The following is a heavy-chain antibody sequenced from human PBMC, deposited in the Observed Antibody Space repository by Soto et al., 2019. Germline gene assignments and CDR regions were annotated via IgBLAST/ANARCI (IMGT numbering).Heavy chain of an antibody. CDR3: ARHGNGATSE. D-gene: IGHD5-12*01. V-gene: IGHV4-59*08. Sequence: QVQLQESGPGLVKPSETLSLTCTVSSGSIINYYWSWIRQPPGKGVEWIGYIYYSGTTWYNPSLKSRVIISVDTSKNQFSLNLNSVTAADTAVYYCARHGNGATSEWGQGTLVTVSS. CDR1: SGSIINYY. CDR2: IYYSGTT. J-gene: IGHJ4*02.